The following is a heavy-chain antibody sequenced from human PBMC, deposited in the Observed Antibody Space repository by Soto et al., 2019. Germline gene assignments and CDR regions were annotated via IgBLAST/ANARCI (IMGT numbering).Heavy chain of an antibody. CDR2: IWYDGGNK. CDR3: ARDKFLLSY. Sequence: QVQLVESGGGVVQPGRCLRLSCTASGFTFSSYGMHWVREAPGKGLEWVGIIWYDGGNKYYADSVKGRFTISRDNSKNTLYLQMNSLRAEDTAVYYCARDKFLLSYWGQGTLVTVSS. J-gene: IGHJ4*02. D-gene: IGHD2-15*01. CDR1: GFTFSSYG. V-gene: IGHV3-33*01.